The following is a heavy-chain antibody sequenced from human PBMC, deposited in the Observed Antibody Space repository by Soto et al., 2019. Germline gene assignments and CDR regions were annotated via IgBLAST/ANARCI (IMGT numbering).Heavy chain of an antibody. CDR3: AAWDISNI. J-gene: IGHJ4*02. CDR1: GFSINTYW. V-gene: IGHV3-7*01. Sequence: GGSLRLSCSSFGFSINTYWMNWIRQTPGKGLEWVANINPEGNAKTYVDPVKGRFFVSRDNTRNSLDLQMTSLRVEDSAIYFCAAWDISNIWGQGILVTVSS. CDR2: INPEGNAK. D-gene: IGHD2-15*01.